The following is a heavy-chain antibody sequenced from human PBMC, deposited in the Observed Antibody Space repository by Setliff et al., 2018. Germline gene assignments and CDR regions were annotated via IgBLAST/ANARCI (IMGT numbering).Heavy chain of an antibody. J-gene: IGHJ4*02. CDR1: GFTFRDYG. CDR2: IWFDGSNK. D-gene: IGHD3-16*01. Sequence: PGGSLRLSCAASGFTFRDYGMHWVRQAPGKGLEWVAVIWFDGSNKYYADSLKGRFTISRDNSKNTLYLQMSSLRAEDTAVYYCAKYVKKFAHFDYWGQGTLVTVSS. V-gene: IGHV3-33*06. CDR3: AKYVKKFAHFDY.